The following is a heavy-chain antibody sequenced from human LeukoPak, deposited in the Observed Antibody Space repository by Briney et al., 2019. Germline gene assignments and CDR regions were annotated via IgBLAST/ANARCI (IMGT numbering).Heavy chain of an antibody. CDR2: IDHSGST. J-gene: IGHJ4*02. CDR3: ARGRGYGSGSYFTKKHDY. V-gene: IGHV4-34*01. Sequence: SETLSLTCAVYGGSFSGYYWSWTREPPGKGLEWLGEIDHSGSTNYNPSLKSRVTISVDTSKNQFSLKLSSVTAADTAVYYCARGRGYGSGSYFTKKHDYWGQGTLVTASS. CDR1: GGSFSGYY. D-gene: IGHD3-10*01.